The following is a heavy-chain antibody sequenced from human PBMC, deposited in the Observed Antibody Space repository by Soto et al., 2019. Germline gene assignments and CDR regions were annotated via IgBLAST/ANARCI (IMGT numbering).Heavy chain of an antibody. D-gene: IGHD6-19*01. V-gene: IGHV3-53*01. J-gene: IGHJ4*02. CDR1: GFTVSSSH. Sequence: PGGSLRLSCTTSGFTVSSSHMSWVRQAPGKGLDWVSVIYSGGNSYYAVSVQGRFTISRDNSKNTLYLQMNSLRAEDTAVFYCAKERSSGWSFDYWGQGTLVTVSS. CDR2: IYSGGNS. CDR3: AKERSSGWSFDY.